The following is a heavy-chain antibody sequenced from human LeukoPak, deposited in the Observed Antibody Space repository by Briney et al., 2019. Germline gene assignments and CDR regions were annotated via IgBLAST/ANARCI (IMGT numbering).Heavy chain of an antibody. V-gene: IGHV4-59*08. D-gene: IGHD2-15*01. J-gene: IGHJ2*01. CDR2: IYYSGST. CDR3: ARNSGGEMFWYFDL. Sequence: PSETLSLTCTVSGGSISSYYWSWIRQPPGKGLVWIGYIYYSGSTNYNPSLKSRVTISVDTSKNQFSLKLSSVTAADTAVYYCARNSGGEMFWYFDLWGRGTLVTVSS. CDR1: GGSISSYY.